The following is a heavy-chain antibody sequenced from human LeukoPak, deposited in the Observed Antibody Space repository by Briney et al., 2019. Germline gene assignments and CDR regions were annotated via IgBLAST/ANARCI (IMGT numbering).Heavy chain of an antibody. CDR1: GFTFSSYA. J-gene: IGHJ4*02. CDR3: ARSYYYDF. V-gene: IGHV3-64*01. Sequence: GGSLRLSCAASGFTFSSYAMHWVRQAPGKGLEYVSAISSNGGSTYYASSVKGRFTTSRDNSKNTLYLQMGSLRAEDMAVYYCARSYYYDFWGQGTLVTVSS. CDR2: ISSNGGST.